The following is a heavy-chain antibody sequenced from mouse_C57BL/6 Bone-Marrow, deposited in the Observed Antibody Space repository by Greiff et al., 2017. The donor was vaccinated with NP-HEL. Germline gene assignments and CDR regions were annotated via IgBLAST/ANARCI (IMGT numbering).Heavy chain of an antibody. J-gene: IGHJ2*01. D-gene: IGHD1-1*01. CDR2: INPNNGGT. CDR1: GYTFTDYN. Sequence: VQLQQSGPELVKPGASVKIPCKASGYTFTDYNMDWVKQSHGKSLEWIGDINPNNGGTIYNQKFKGKATLTVDKSSSTAYMELRSLTSEDTAVYYCARREETTGNYFDYWGQGTTLTVSS. V-gene: IGHV1-18*01. CDR3: ARREETTGNYFDY.